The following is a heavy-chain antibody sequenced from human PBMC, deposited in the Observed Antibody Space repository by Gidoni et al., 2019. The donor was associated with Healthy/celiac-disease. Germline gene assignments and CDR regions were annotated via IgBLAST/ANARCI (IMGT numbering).Heavy chain of an antibody. J-gene: IGHJ3*02. CDR2: INPNSGGT. V-gene: IGHV1-2*02. D-gene: IGHD1-26*01. CDR3: ARGGGSYSPLVAFDI. Sequence: QVQLVQSGAEVKKPGASVKLSCKSSGYKSTGYYMPWVRQAPGQGLEWMGWINPNSGGTNYAQKFQGRVTMTRDTSISTAYMELSRLRSDDTAGYYCARGGGSYSPLVAFDIWGQGTMVTVSS. CDR1: GYKSTGYY.